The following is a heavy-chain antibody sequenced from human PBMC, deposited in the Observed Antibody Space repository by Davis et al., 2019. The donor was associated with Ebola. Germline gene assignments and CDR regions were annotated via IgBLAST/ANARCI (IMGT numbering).Heavy chain of an antibody. CDR2: IWYDGSNK. D-gene: IGHD3-10*01. CDR3: ARDFSKETRWFGELVDY. J-gene: IGHJ4*02. CDR1: GFTFSSYG. Sequence: GSLRLSCAASGFTFSSYGMHWVRQAPGKGLEWVAVIWYDGSNKYYADSVKGRFTISRDNSKNTLYLQMNSLRAEDTAVYYCARDFSKETRWFGELVDYWGQGTLVTVSS. V-gene: IGHV3-33*01.